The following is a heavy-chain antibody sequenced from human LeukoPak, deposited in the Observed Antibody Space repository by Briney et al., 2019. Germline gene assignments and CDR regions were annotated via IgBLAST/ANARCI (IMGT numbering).Heavy chain of an antibody. CDR2: ISYDGSNK. Sequence: GRSLRLSCAASGFTFSSYAMHWVRQAPGKGLEWVAVISYDGSNKYYADSVKGRFTISRDNSKNTLYLQMNSLRAEDTAVYYCARGAPGIAAAGYYYYYYMDVWGKGTTVTVSS. J-gene: IGHJ6*03. CDR1: GFTFSSYA. CDR3: ARGAPGIAAAGYYYYYYMDV. D-gene: IGHD6-13*01. V-gene: IGHV3-30*04.